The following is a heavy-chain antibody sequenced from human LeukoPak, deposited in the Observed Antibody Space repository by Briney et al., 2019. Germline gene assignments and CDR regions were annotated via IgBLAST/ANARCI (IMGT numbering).Heavy chain of an antibody. J-gene: IGHJ4*02. CDR1: GGSIRSYY. CDR2: FYSSGST. V-gene: IGHV4-4*07. Sequence: KSSETLSLTCTVSGGSIRSYYWTWIRQPAGKGLEWIGRFYSSGSTNYNPSLKSRVTMSVDTSKNQFSLNLSSVTAAGTAVYYCARVYSSGWYYFDDWGQGTLVTVSS. D-gene: IGHD6-19*01. CDR3: ARVYSSGWYYFDD.